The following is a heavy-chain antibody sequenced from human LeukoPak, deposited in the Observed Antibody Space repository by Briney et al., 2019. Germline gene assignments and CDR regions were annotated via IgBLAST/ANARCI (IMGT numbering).Heavy chain of an antibody. CDR1: GFTFSFYA. D-gene: IGHD2-21*02. CDR3: AKGAPYCAGGDCYAVYDY. V-gene: IGHV3-23*01. J-gene: IGHJ4*02. Sequence: GGSLRLSCAASGFTFSFYAMSWVPQAPGKGLEGVSTITKTGDRTFYVDSVKGRFTVSRDNSKNTVFLQMNSLRGEDTGVYYCAKGAPYCAGGDCYAVYDYWGQGTLVTVSS. CDR2: ITKTGDRT.